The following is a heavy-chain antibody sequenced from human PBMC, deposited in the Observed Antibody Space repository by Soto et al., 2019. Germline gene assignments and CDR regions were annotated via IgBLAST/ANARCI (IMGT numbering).Heavy chain of an antibody. V-gene: IGHV1-8*01. D-gene: IGHD3-3*01. CDR3: ARGPFTIFGVVTMGYFDY. CDR1: GYTFTSYD. Sequence: ASVKGSCKASGYTFTSYDIDWVRQDTGQGLEWMGWMNPNSGNTGYAQKFQGRVTMTRNTSISTAYMELSSLRSEDTAVYYCARGPFTIFGVVTMGYFDYWGQGTLVTGSS. CDR2: MNPNSGNT. J-gene: IGHJ4*02.